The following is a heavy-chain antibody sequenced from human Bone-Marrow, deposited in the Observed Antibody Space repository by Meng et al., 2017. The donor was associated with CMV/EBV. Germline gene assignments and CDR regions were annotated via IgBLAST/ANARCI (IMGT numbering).Heavy chain of an antibody. V-gene: IGHV1-46*01. CDR2: INPSGGST. CDR3: ARVGYDILTGYPADAFDI. Sequence: ASVKVSCKASGYIFTTYYMHWVRQAPGQGLEWMGIINPSGGSTSYAQKFPGRVTMTRDTSTSTVYMELRRLRSEDTAVYYCARVGYDILTGYPADAFDIWGQGTMVTVSS. D-gene: IGHD3-9*01. CDR1: GYIFTTYY. J-gene: IGHJ3*02.